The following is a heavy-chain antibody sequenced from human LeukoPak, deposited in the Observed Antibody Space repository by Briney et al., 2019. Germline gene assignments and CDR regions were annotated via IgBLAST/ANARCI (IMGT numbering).Heavy chain of an antibody. CDR3: ARGQPYSSSWPHFDY. CDR1: GITLSNYG. D-gene: IGHD6-13*01. CDR2: ISGSGGAT. V-gene: IGHV3-23*01. Sequence: GGSLRLSCAVSGITLSNYGMSWVRQAPGKGLEWVAGISGSGGATNYADSVKGRFTISRDHPKNTLYLQMNSLRVEDTAVYFCARGQPYSSSWPHFDYWGQGTLVTVSS. J-gene: IGHJ4*02.